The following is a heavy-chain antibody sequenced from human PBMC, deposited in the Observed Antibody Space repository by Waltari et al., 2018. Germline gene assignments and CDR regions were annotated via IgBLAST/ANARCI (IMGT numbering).Heavy chain of an antibody. CDR1: GGYISSYY. CDR2: IYTSGST. J-gene: IGHJ5*02. D-gene: IGHD3-9*01. CDR3: ARDVELRYFDWLSGPFDP. V-gene: IGHV4-4*07. Sequence: QVQLQESGPGMVKPSETLSLTCTVSGGYISSYYWSWIRQPAGKGLEWIGRIYTSGSTNYNPSLKSRVTMSVDTSKNQFSLKLSSVTAADTAVYYCARDVELRYFDWLSGPFDPWGQGTLVTVSS.